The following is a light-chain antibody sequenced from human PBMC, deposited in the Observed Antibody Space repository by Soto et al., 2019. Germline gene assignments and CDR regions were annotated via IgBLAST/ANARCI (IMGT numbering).Light chain of an antibody. CDR3: GAWDSSLSGGGVV. Sequence: QSVLTQPPSVSAAPGQKVTISCSGSSSNIGKNYVSWYQHLPGTAPKLLIYDNNKRPSEIPDRFSASKSGTSATLGITGLQAGDEADYYCGAWDSSLSGGGVVFGGGTKLTVL. V-gene: IGLV1-51*01. CDR1: SSNIGKNY. J-gene: IGLJ3*02. CDR2: DNN.